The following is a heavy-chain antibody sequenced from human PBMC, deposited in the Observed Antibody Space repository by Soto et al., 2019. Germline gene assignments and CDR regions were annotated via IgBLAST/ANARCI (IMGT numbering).Heavy chain of an antibody. J-gene: IGHJ6*02. CDR2: IYYSGYT. V-gene: IGHV4-30-4*01. CDR3: ARQGFGVLHGLVDV. D-gene: IGHD3-10*01. Sequence: SETLSLTCTVSGGSISSGDYYWSWIRQPPGKGLEWIGYIYYSGYTSYNXXLXXXXXXXXXXXKNQFSLKLRSVTAADTALYYCARQGFGVLHGLVDVWGQGTTVTVSS. CDR1: GGSISSGDYY.